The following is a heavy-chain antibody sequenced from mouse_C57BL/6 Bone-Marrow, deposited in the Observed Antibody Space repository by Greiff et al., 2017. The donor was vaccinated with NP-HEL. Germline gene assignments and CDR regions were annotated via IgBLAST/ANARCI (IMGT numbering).Heavy chain of an antibody. V-gene: IGHV1-18*01. CDR2: INPNNGGT. J-gene: IGHJ4*01. CDR1: GYTFTDYN. CDR3: ARGRYYGSRPHYAMDY. D-gene: IGHD1-1*01. Sequence: VQLKQSGPELVKPGASVKIPCKASGYTFTDYNMDWVKQSHGKSLEWIGDINPNNGGTIYNQKLKGKATLTVDKSSSTAYMELRSLTSRDTAVYYCARGRYYGSRPHYAMDYWGQGTSVTVSS.